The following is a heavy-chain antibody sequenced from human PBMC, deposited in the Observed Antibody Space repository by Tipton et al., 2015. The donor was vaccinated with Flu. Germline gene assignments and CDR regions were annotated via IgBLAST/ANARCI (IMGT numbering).Heavy chain of an antibody. CDR2: IKQDGSEK. CDR3: ARDKAVGATLFDY. Sequence: QLVQSGGGLVQPGGSLRLSCAASGFTFNNYWMSWVRQAPGKELEWVANIKQDGSEKYYVDSVKGRFTISRDNAKNSLYLQMNSLRAEDTAVYYCARDKAVGATLFDYWGQGTLVTVSS. J-gene: IGHJ4*02. V-gene: IGHV3-7*01. D-gene: IGHD1-26*01. CDR1: GFTFNNYW.